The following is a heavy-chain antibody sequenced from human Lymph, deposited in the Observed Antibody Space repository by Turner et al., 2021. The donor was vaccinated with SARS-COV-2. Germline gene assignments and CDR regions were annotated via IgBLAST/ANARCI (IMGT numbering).Heavy chain of an antibody. D-gene: IGHD1-26*01. V-gene: IGHV1-8*01. CDR1: GYTLTSHN. J-gene: IGHJ6*02. Sequence: QVQLVQSEAEGKKPGVSEKVSYKAPGYTLTSHNITWARPTSGQGLEWMGRRNPNSGNTGYAPKVQGRVTMTRNTAKSTAYMELSSLSSEDTAVYYCARGRYSGGGMDVWGQGTTVTVSS. CDR2: RNPNSGNT. CDR3: ARGRYSGGGMDV.